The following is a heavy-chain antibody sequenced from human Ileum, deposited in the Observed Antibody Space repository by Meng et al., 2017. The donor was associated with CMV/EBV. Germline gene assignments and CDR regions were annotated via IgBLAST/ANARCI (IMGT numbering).Heavy chain of an antibody. CDR3: ARFRIAALGNLFDP. J-gene: IGHJ5*02. V-gene: IGHV4-30-4*08. Sequence: GQVEESGPGLVKPSQTLSLSCTVSGASISSGDYYWSWIRQPPGKGLEWIGYIFFSGNTYYNPSLNNRVIISIDTPRNQFSLKVDSVTAADTAVYYCARFRIAALGNLFDPWGHGTLVTVSS. CDR1: GASISSGDYY. D-gene: IGHD6-13*01. CDR2: IFFSGNT.